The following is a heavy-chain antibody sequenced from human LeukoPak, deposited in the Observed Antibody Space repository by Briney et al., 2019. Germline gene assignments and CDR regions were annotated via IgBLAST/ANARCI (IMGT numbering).Heavy chain of an antibody. D-gene: IGHD3-22*01. J-gene: IGHJ4*02. CDR1: GFTFSSYA. CDR3: ARGGPPYYYDSSGYYYFDY. CDR2: ISYDGSNK. V-gene: IGHV3-30-3*01. Sequence: TGGSLRLSCAASGFTFSSYAMHWVRQAPGKGLEWVAVISYDGSNKYYADSVKGRFTISRDNSKNTLYLQMNSLRAEDTAVYYCARGGPPYYYDSSGYYYFDYWGQGTLVTVSS.